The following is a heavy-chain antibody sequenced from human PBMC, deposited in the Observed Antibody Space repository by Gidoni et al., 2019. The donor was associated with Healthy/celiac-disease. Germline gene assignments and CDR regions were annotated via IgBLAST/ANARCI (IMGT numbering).Heavy chain of an antibody. V-gene: IGHV3-9*01. J-gene: IGHJ5*02. CDR3: AKDPPVP. CDR2: ISWNSGSI. CDR1: GFTFDDYA. Sequence: DVQLVESGGGLVQPGRSLRLSCAASGFTFDDYAMHWVRQAPGKGLEWVSGISWNSGSIGYADSVKGRFTISRDNAKNSLYLQMNSLRAEDTALYYCAKDPPVPWGQGTLVTVSS.